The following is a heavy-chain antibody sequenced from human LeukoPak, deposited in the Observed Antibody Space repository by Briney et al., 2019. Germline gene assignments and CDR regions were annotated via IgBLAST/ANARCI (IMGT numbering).Heavy chain of an antibody. CDR2: IKQDGSEK. Sequence: GGSQRLSCAASRFTFSGYWMSWVRQAPGKGLEWVANIKQDGSEKYYVDFVKGRFTISRDNAKNSLYLQMNRLRAEDTAVYYCARDAPPYCSGGSCYSRYWGQGALVTVSS. CDR1: RFTFSGYW. J-gene: IGHJ4*02. D-gene: IGHD2-15*01. CDR3: ARDAPPYCSGGSCYSRY. V-gene: IGHV3-7*01.